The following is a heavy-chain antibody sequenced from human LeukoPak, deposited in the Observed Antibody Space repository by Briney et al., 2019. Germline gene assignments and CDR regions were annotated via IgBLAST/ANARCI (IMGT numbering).Heavy chain of an antibody. Sequence: PSETLSLTCTVSGGSISSSSYFWGWLRQPPGKGLEWIGSIYYSGSTYYNPSLKSRVTISVDTSKNQFSLKLSSVTAADTAVYYCARIEDTAMVTNDYWGQGTLVTVSS. D-gene: IGHD5-18*01. CDR3: ARIEDTAMVTNDY. CDR2: IYYSGST. J-gene: IGHJ4*02. V-gene: IGHV4-39*07. CDR1: GGSISSSSYF.